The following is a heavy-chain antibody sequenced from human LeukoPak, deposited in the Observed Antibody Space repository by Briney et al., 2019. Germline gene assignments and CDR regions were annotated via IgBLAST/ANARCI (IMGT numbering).Heavy chain of an antibody. V-gene: IGHV3-7*03. CDR2: IKKDGGKK. D-gene: IGHD3-10*01. CDR1: EFTFISYW. J-gene: IGHJ4*02. Sequence: GGSLSLSGAASEFTFISYWMSWVRQAPGKGLEWLANIKKDGGKKYYGASVKGRSTVSGDNAKTSLYMQVNSLRVEDSAVYYCATVWFGELPFGYWGQGTLVTVSS. CDR3: ATVWFGELPFGY.